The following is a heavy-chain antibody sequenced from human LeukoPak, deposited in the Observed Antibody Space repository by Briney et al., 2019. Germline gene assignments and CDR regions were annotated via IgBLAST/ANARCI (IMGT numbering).Heavy chain of an antibody. J-gene: IGHJ3*02. CDR1: GGTFSSYA. CDR3: ARGGYYDSSGWGNAFDI. D-gene: IGHD3-22*01. CDR2: IIPILGIA. Sequence: SVKVSCKASGGTFSSYAISWVRQAPGQGLEWMGRIIPILGIANYAQKFQGRVTITADKSTSTAYMELSSLRSEDTAVYYCARGGYYDSSGWGNAFDIWGQGTMVTVSS. V-gene: IGHV1-69*04.